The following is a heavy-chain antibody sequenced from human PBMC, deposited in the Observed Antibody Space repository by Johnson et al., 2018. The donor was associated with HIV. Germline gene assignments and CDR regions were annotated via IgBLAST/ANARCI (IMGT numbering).Heavy chain of an antibody. CDR2: IYSGGST. D-gene: IGHD2-21*02. CDR1: GFTVRSNY. Sequence: VQLVESGGGVVQPGGSLRLSCEASGFTVRSNYISWVRQAPGKGLEWVSVIYSGGSTYYADSVKGRLTISRDNAKNSLYLQMNSLRGEDTAAYYCARGAYCGGDCYSGLGALDVWGQGTMVTVSP. CDR3: ARGAYCGGDCYSGLGALDV. V-gene: IGHV3-66*01. J-gene: IGHJ3*01.